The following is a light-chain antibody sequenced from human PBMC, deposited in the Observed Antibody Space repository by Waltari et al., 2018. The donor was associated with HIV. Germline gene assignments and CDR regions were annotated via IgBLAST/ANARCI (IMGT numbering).Light chain of an antibody. V-gene: IGLV2-14*01. CDR2: EVS. J-gene: IGLJ2*01. Sequence: QSALTQPASVSGSLGQSVTISCTGANSDIGGYNYVSWYQQHPGKAPKLIIHEVSNRPSGVSERVSGSKSGNTASLTISGLQAEDESDYYCSSFITTTTHVVFGGGTRLTVL. CDR1: NSDIGGYNY. CDR3: SSFITTTTHVV.